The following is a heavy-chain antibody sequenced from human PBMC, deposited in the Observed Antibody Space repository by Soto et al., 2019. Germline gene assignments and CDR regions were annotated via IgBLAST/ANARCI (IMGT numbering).Heavy chain of an antibody. CDR1: GGTFSIYA. D-gene: IGHD6-19*01. J-gene: IGHJ4*02. CDR3: AIAVALTFDY. Sequence: QVQLVQSGAEVKKPGSSVKDSCKASGGTFSIYAISWVRQAPVQELECRGAIIPIFGTANYAQKFQGRVTITADESTSTAYMELSSMRSEDTAVYYCAIAVALTFDYWGQGTLVTVSS. V-gene: IGHV1-69*01. CDR2: IIPIFGTA.